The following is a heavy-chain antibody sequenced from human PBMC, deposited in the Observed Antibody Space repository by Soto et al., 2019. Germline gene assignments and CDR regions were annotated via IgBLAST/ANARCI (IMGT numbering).Heavy chain of an antibody. J-gene: IGHJ4*02. CDR3: ARGTGVVY. V-gene: IGHV4-34*01. Sequence: QVQLQQWGAGLLKPSETLSLTCAVYGGSFSGYYWSWIRQPPGQGLEWIGEINHSGSTNYNPSLKSRVTISVDTSKNQYTLNVSSLTAAEPAVYYCARGTGVVYWGQGTLVTLSS. D-gene: IGHD3-10*01. CDR1: GGSFSGYY. CDR2: INHSGST.